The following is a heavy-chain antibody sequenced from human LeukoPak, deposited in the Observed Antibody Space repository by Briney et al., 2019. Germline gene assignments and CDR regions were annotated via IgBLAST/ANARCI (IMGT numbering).Heavy chain of an antibody. D-gene: IGHD2/OR15-2a*01. V-gene: IGHV3-33*05. CDR1: GFTFSSYG. Sequence: GGSLRLSCTASGFTFSSYGMHWVRQAPGKGLEWVAVIAYDGSNTYYLDSVKGRFIISGDNSRNTLYLQMNSLRVEDTAVYYCAKDIGILTTSLYNWFDPWGQGTLVTVSS. CDR3: AKDIGILTTSLYNWFDP. J-gene: IGHJ5*02. CDR2: IAYDGSNT.